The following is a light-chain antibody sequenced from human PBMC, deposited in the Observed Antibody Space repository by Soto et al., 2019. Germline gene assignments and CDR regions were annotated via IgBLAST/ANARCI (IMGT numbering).Light chain of an antibody. CDR3: QSYDSSLSGPNWV. CDR2: GNS. CDR1: SSNIGAGYD. J-gene: IGLJ3*02. Sequence: QSVLTQPPSVSGAPGQRVTISCTGSSSNIGAGYDVHWYQQLPGTAPKLLIYGNSNRPSGVPDRFSGSKSDTSASLAITGLQAEDEADYYCQSYDSSLSGPNWVFGGGTQLTVL. V-gene: IGLV1-40*01.